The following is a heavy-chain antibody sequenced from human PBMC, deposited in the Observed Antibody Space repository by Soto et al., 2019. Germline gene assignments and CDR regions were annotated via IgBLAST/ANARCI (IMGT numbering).Heavy chain of an antibody. CDR1: GCTFTSYY. CDR3: AFMVRGVSLFDY. CDR2: INPSGGST. V-gene: IGHV1-46*03. J-gene: IGHJ4*02. Sequence: GASVKVSCKASGCTFTSYYMHWVRQAPGQGLEWMGIINPSGGSTSYAQKFQGRVTMTRDTSTSTVYMELSSLRSEDTAVYYCAFMVRGVSLFDYWGQGTLVTVSS. D-gene: IGHD3-10*01.